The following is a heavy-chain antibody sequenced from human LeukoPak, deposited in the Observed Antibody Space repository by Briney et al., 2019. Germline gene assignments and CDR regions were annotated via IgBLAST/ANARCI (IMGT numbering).Heavy chain of an antibody. CDR2: ISAYNGNT. Sequence: ASVKVSCKASGYTFTSYGISWVRQAPGQGLEWMGWISAYNGNTNYAQKLQGRVTMTTDTSTSTAYMELRSLRSDDTAVYYCARAEDRSSTSCYLYYFDYWGQGTLVTVSS. CDR3: ARAEDRSSTSCYLYYFDY. CDR1: GYTFTSYG. J-gene: IGHJ4*02. D-gene: IGHD2-2*01. V-gene: IGHV1-18*01.